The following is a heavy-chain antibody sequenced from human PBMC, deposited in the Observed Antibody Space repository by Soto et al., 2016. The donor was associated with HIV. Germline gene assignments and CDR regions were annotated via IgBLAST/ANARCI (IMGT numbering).Heavy chain of an antibody. Sequence: EVQLVESGGGLVQPGESLRLSCAASGFTVSTNYRTWVRQAPGKGLEWVSVIYSGGTTDYADSVKGRFTISRDNSKNTLYLQMNSLRAEDTAVYYCARDLWVVRGVPSGMDVWGQGTTVTVSS. V-gene: IGHV3-66*01. J-gene: IGHJ6*02. D-gene: IGHD3-10*01. CDR3: ARDLWVVRGVPSGMDV. CDR2: IYSGGTT. CDR1: GFTVSTNY.